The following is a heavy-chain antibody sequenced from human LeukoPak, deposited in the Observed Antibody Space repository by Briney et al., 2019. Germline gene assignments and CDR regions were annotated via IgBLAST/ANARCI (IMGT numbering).Heavy chain of an antibody. Sequence: GGSLRLSCAASGFTFSDYYMSWIRQAPGKGLEWVSYISSSSSYTIYADSVKGGFTISRDNAKNSLYLQMNSLRAEDTAVYYCARDRRRKGYCSSTSCYVGSDYWGQGTLVTVSS. J-gene: IGHJ4*02. V-gene: IGHV3-11*06. D-gene: IGHD2-2*01. CDR3: ARDRRRKGYCSSTSCYVGSDY. CDR2: ISSSSSYT. CDR1: GFTFSDYY.